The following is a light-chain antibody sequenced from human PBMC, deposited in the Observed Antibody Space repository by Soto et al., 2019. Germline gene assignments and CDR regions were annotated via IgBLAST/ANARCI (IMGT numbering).Light chain of an antibody. J-gene: IGKJ1*01. CDR2: QTS. CDR3: QPYKWGT. V-gene: IGKV1-5*03. Sequence: DIPMTQSPSTLSASVGDRVTITCRAGQNIDSFMAWYQQKPGNAATLLIYQTSNLGSKVPSRFSGSGSGTEFILTISDLQPDDCATYYCQPYKWGTCGPGTKVEI. CDR1: QNIDSF.